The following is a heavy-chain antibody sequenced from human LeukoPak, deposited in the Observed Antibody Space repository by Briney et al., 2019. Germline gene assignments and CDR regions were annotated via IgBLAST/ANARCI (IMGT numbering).Heavy chain of an antibody. CDR2: INHSGST. CDR1: GGSFSGYY. D-gene: IGHD3-9*01. J-gene: IGHJ5*02. Sequence: PSETLSLTCAVYGGSFSGYYWSWIRQPPGKGLEWIGEINHSGSTNYNSSLKSRVTISVDTSKNQFSLKLSSVTAADTAVYYCARGRLRYFDFNWFDPWGQGTLVTVSS. CDR3: ARGRLRYFDFNWFDP. V-gene: IGHV4-34*01.